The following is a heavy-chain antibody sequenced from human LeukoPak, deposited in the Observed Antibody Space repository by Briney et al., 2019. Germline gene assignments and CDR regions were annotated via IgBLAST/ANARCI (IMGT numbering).Heavy chain of an antibody. V-gene: IGHV4-34*01. CDR2: INHSGST. CDR3: AREADCSSTSCPVYFQH. J-gene: IGHJ1*01. CDR1: GGSFSGYY. Sequence: SVTLSLTCAVYGGSFSGYYWSWIRQPPGKGLEWIGEINHSGSTNYNPSLKSRVTISVDTSKNQFSLKLSSVTAADTAVYYCAREADCSSTSCPVYFQHWGQGTLVTVSS. D-gene: IGHD2-2*01.